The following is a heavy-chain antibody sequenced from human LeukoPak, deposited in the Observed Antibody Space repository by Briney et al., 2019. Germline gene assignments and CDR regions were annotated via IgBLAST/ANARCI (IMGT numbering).Heavy chain of an antibody. J-gene: IGHJ4*02. CDR1: GYTLTELS. D-gene: IGHD4-17*01. CDR3: ATSSNYGDYEAFDY. V-gene: IGHV1-24*01. CDR2: FDPEDGET. Sequence: GASVKVSCKVSGYTLTELSMHWVRQAPGKGLEWMGGFDPEDGETIYAQKFQGRVTMTEDISTDTAYMELSSLRSEDTAVYYCATSSNYGDYEAFDYWGQGTLVTVSS.